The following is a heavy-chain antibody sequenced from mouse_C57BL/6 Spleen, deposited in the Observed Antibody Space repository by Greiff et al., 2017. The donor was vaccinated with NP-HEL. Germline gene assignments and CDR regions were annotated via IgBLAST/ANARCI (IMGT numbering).Heavy chain of an antibody. V-gene: IGHV1-80*01. CDR3: ARQYYSNYGYYAMDY. J-gene: IGHJ4*01. Sequence: QVQLQQSGAELVKPGASVKISCKASGYAFSSYWMNWVKQRPGKGLEWIGQIYPGDGDTNYNGKFKGKATLTADKSSSTAYMQLSSLTSEDSAVYFCARQYYSNYGYYAMDYWGQGTSVTVSS. CDR2: IYPGDGDT. D-gene: IGHD2-5*01. CDR1: GYAFSSYW.